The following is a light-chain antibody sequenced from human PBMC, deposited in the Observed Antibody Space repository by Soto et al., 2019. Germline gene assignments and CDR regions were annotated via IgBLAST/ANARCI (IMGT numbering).Light chain of an antibody. CDR1: SSNIGSNT. J-gene: IGLJ3*02. CDR3: AAWDDSLKGGV. V-gene: IGLV1-44*01. Sequence: QSVLTQPPSASATPGQRVTISCSGSSSNIGSNTVNWYQQLPGTAPKLLIYKNNQRPSGVPDRFSGSKSGTSASLAISGLQSEDGADYYCAAWDDSLKGGVFGGGPKVTAL. CDR2: KNN.